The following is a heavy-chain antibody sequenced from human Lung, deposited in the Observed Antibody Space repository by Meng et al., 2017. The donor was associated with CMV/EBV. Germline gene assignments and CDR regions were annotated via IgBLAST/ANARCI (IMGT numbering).Heavy chain of an antibody. CDR2: ISAYNGNT. CDR1: GYSFRTFG. D-gene: IGHD3-10*01. CDR3: ARDRVLRGVNGLDV. J-gene: IGHJ6*02. V-gene: IGHV1-18*01. Sequence: SVXXSCKASGYSFRTFGISWVRKAPGQGLEWMGWISAYNGNTTYTQKLQGRVTMTRDTSTRTVYMELRSLRSDDTAVYYCARDRVLRGVNGLDVWGQGTTVTVSS.